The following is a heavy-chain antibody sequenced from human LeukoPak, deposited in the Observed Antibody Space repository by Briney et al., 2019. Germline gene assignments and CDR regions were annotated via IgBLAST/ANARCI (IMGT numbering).Heavy chain of an antibody. CDR3: VRDQSRGAFDL. V-gene: IGHV4-39*07. CDR1: GGSIKDNNYY. CDR2: VFYTGTT. D-gene: IGHD3-10*01. J-gene: IGHJ3*01. Sequence: SETLSLTCSVTGGSIKDNNYYWAWIRQPPGEGLEWIGNVFYTGTTYYNPSLASRLTIFVDTSTNQFSLTLKSVSAADTAVYYCVRDQSRGAFDLWGPGTMITVSS.